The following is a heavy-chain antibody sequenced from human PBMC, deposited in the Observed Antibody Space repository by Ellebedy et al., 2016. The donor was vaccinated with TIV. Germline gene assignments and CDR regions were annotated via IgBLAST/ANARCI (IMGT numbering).Heavy chain of an antibody. Sequence: GGSLRLSXAASGLTFSYYVMNWVRQAPGKGLEWVSSISANGVNTYDADSVKGRFTISRDNSNNTLYLQMNSLRAEDTAMYYCAKGKGSSDAFDFWGQGTMVTVS. J-gene: IGHJ3*01. CDR3: AKGKGSSDAFDF. V-gene: IGHV3-23*01. CDR1: GLTFSYYV. CDR2: ISANGVNT.